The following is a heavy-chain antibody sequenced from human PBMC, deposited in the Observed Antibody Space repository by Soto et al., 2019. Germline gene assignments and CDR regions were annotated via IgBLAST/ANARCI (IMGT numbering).Heavy chain of an antibody. Sequence: QVQLVQCGAEVQKPGSSVKVSCKASGGTFSSYAISWVRQAPGQGLEWMGGIIPIFGTANYAQKFQGRVTITADKSTSTAYMELSSLRSEDTAVYYCASLDYYDSSGPLRNYFDYWGQGTLVTVSS. J-gene: IGHJ4*02. CDR2: IIPIFGTA. D-gene: IGHD3-22*01. CDR3: ASLDYYDSSGPLRNYFDY. CDR1: GGTFSSYA. V-gene: IGHV1-69*06.